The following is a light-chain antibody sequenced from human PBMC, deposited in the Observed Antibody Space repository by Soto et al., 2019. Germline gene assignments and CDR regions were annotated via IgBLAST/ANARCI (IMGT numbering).Light chain of an antibody. V-gene: IGLV2-14*01. CDR1: SRDVGAYNY. Sequence: QSALTQPASVSGSPGQSITISCTGTSRDVGAYNYFSWYQQHPGKAPQLMIYDVSDRPSGVSNRFSGSKSGSTASLTISGLQAEDEADYYCSSYPSSRTFLFGGGTKLTV. CDR2: DVS. CDR3: SSYPSSRTFL. J-gene: IGLJ2*01.